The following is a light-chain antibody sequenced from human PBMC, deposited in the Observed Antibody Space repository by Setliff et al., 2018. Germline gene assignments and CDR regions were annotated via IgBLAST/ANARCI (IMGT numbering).Light chain of an antibody. Sequence: QSALTQPPSASGSPGQSVTIPCTGTSSDVGGYNFVSWYQQYPGKAPKLLIYEVSERPPGVPDRFSGSKSGNTASLTVSGLRPEDEADYSCAAWDDSLNGVIFGGGTKVTVL. CDR3: AAWDDSLNGVI. CDR1: SSDVGGYNF. CDR2: EVS. J-gene: IGLJ2*01. V-gene: IGLV2-8*01.